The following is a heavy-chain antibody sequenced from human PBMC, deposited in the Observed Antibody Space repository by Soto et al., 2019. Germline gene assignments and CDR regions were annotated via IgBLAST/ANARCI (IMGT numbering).Heavy chain of an antibody. V-gene: IGHV3-23*01. CDR2: ISGSGGST. CDR1: GLTFKSYA. Sequence: EVHLLESGGGLVQPGGSLRLSCAASGLTFKSYAMSWVRQAPGKGLEWVSGISGSGGSTDYADSVKGRFTISRDNSKNTVDFQMNNLRVEDTALYYCAKGQYSGVAGGLDYWGQGTLVTVSS. J-gene: IGHJ4*02. CDR3: AKGQYSGVAGGLDY. D-gene: IGHD1-26*01.